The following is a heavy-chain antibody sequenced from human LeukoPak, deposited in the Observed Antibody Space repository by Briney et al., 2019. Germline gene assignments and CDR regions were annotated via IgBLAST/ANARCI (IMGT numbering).Heavy chain of an antibody. Sequence: GGSLRLSCAASGFTFSSYAMSWVRQAPGKGLEWVSAISGSGGSTYYADSVKGRFTSSRDNTKNTLYLQMNSLRAEDTAVYYCAKDQYYDILADWGQGTLVTVSS. CDR2: ISGSGGST. CDR3: AKDQYYDILAD. J-gene: IGHJ4*02. V-gene: IGHV3-23*01. CDR1: GFTFSSYA. D-gene: IGHD3-9*01.